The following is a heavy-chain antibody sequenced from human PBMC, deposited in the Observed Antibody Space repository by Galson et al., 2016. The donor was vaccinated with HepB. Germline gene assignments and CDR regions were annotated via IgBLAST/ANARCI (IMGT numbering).Heavy chain of an antibody. CDR1: GARIRIYG. Sequence: SLRLSCAASGARIRIYGMNWVRQAPGKGLEWVSFISSSSSTMYYSDSVKGRATVSRDNAKESLYLQLNSLRVEDTGVYYCARDHPGLLTSGLCLSWGQGTPVTVSS. J-gene: IGHJ4*02. D-gene: IGHD3-10*01. CDR3: ARDHPGLLTSGLCLS. CDR2: ISSSSSTM. V-gene: IGHV3-48*01.